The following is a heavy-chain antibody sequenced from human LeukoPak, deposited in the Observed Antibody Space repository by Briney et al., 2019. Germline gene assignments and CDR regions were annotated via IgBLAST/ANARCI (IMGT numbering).Heavy chain of an antibody. V-gene: IGHV3-30*03. Sequence: PGGPLRLSCAASGFTFSSYWMSWVRQAPGKGLEWVAVISYDGSNKYYADSVKGRFTISRDNSKNTLYLQMSSLRAEDTAVYYCARALIWSGYSPFDYWGQGTLVTVSS. CDR3: ARALIWSGYSPFDY. D-gene: IGHD3-3*01. J-gene: IGHJ4*02. CDR1: GFTFSSYW. CDR2: ISYDGSNK.